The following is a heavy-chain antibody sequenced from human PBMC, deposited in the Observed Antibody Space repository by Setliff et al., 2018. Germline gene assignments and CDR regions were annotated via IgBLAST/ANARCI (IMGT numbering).Heavy chain of an antibody. J-gene: IGHJ4*02. V-gene: IGHV3-33*08. Sequence: GGSLRFSCAASGFTFSTYRMHWVRQAPGKGLEWVAVIWGDGGTKYHADSVKGRFTISRDNSKNTLYLQMNSLRPEDTAVYYCARTCSGSGCYAGLESWGQGTPVTVSS. CDR2: IWGDGGTK. CDR1: GFTFSTYR. CDR3: ARTCSGSGCYAGLES. D-gene: IGHD2-15*01.